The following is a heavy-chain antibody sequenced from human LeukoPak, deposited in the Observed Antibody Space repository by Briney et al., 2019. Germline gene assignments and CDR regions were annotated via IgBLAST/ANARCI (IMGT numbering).Heavy chain of an antibody. D-gene: IGHD4-17*01. J-gene: IGHJ5*02. Sequence: SGTLSLTCTVSGGSISNYYWIWIRQPAGKGLEWIGRIFTDGSTNYNPSLKSRVTMSVDTSKNQISLRLSSATAADTAVYYCARGYGDFNRGSWFDPWGQGTLVTVSS. CDR2: IFTDGST. V-gene: IGHV4-4*07. CDR3: ARGYGDFNRGSWFDP. CDR1: GGSISNYY.